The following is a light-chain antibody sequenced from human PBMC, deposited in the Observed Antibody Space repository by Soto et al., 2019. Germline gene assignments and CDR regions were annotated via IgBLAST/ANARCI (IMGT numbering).Light chain of an antibody. CDR1: TSDGGGYEY. CDR2: HLV. V-gene: IGLV2-11*02. Sequence: QSALTQPRSVSGAPGQSVTISCTGTTSDGGGYEYVSWYQQYPGKAPKPLIYHLVQRTSWLPHRFSRSKSGNTASLTVSGLQAEDEADYYCSTYAGSRNVFGTGTKVTV. CDR3: STYAGSRNV. J-gene: IGLJ1*01.